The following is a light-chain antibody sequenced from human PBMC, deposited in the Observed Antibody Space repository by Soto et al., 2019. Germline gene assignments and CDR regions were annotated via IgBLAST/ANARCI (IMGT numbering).Light chain of an antibody. J-gene: IGKJ3*01. Sequence: EIVLTQSPGILSLSPGESATLSCRASQTVTNNYLAWYQQKLGQAPRLLISGGFYRATGIPDRFSGSGSGTDFTLTISRVGPEDFAVYYCQHYGRSLQVFGPGTKVDIK. CDR1: QTVTNNY. V-gene: IGKV3-20*01. CDR2: GGF. CDR3: QHYGRSLQV.